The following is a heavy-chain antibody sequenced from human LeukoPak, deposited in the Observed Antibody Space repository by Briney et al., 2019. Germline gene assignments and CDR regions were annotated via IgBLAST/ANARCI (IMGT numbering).Heavy chain of an antibody. CDR3: ARDHGGVVISPLFDY. V-gene: IGHV1-8*01. J-gene: IGHJ4*02. CDR1: GYTFTEYD. D-gene: IGHD3-3*01. CDR2: MNPNNENT. Sequence: ASVKVSCKASGYTFTEYDINWVRQATGQGLEWMGWMNPNNENTGYAQKFQGRVTMTRDTSTSTVYMELSSLRSEDTAVYYCARDHGGVVISPLFDYWGQGTLVTVSS.